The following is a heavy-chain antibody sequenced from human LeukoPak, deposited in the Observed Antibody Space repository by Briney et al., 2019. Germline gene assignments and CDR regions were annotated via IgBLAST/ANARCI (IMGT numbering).Heavy chain of an antibody. Sequence: PGGSLRLSCSASGFTFSTYAMHWVRQAPGKGLEWVSVIYSGGSTYYADSVKGRFTISRDNSKNTLYLQMNSLRAEDTAVYYCASRIAAAGLLDYWGQGTLVTVSS. J-gene: IGHJ4*02. D-gene: IGHD6-13*01. CDR1: GFTFSTYA. V-gene: IGHV3-53*01. CDR2: IYSGGST. CDR3: ASRIAAAGLLDY.